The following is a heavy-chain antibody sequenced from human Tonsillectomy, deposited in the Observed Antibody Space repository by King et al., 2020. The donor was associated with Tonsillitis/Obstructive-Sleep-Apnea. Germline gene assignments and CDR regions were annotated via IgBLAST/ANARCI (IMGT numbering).Heavy chain of an antibody. CDR1: GFTFSSYD. CDR2: IGTAGDT. D-gene: IGHD3-3*01. Sequence: VQLVESGGGLVQPGGSLRISCAASGFTFSSYDMHWVRQARGKGLEWVSGIGTAGDTYYPGSVKGRFTISRENAKNSLYLQMNSLRAGDTAVYYCARGSHGLRFLEWTHTAGYYMDVWGKGTTVTVSS. J-gene: IGHJ6*03. V-gene: IGHV3-13*04. CDR3: ARGSHGLRFLEWTHTAGYYMDV.